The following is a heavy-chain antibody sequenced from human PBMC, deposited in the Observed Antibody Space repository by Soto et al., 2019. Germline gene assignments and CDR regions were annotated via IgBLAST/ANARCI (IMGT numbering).Heavy chain of an antibody. CDR1: GGSISSYY. D-gene: IGHD3-3*01. CDR2: IYYSGST. CDR3: ARGSLSYDSSSGAGPMDV. V-gene: IGHV4-59*01. J-gene: IGHJ6*03. Sequence: SETLSLTCTVSGGSISSYYWSWIRQPPGKGLEWIGYIYYSGSTNFNPSLKSRVTISVDTSKNQFSLKLSSVTAADTAVYYCARGSLSYDSSSGAGPMDVWGKGTTVTVSS.